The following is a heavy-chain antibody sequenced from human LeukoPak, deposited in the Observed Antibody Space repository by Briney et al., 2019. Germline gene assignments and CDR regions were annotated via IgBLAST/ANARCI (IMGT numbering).Heavy chain of an antibody. J-gene: IGHJ4*02. V-gene: IGHV4-59*12. CDR1: GGSISSYY. CDR3: ARSGRSDILTGYTFDY. D-gene: IGHD3-9*01. CDR2: IYYSGST. Sequence: SETLSLTCTVSGGSISSYYWSWIRQPPGKGLEWIGYIYYSGSTNYNPSLKSRVTISVDMSKNQFSLKLSSVTAADTAVYYCARSGRSDILTGYTFDYWGQGTLVTVSS.